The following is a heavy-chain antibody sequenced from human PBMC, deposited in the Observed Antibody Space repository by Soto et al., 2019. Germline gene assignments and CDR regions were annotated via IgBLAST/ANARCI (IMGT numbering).Heavy chain of an antibody. CDR3: AREIMVYAPGGDY. J-gene: IGHJ4*02. D-gene: IGHD2-8*01. CDR1: GFTFSSYS. CDR2: ISSSSSTI. V-gene: IGHV3-48*02. Sequence: PVGSLRLSCAASGFTFSSYSMNWVRQAPGKGLEWVSYISSSSSTIYYADSVKGRFSISRDNAKNSLYLQMNSLRDEDTAVYYCAREIMVYAPGGDYWGQGTLVTVSS.